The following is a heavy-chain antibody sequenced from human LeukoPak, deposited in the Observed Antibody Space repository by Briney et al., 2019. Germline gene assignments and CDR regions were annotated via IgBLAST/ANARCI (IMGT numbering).Heavy chain of an antibody. CDR2: ISSSGSTI. D-gene: IGHD3-22*01. V-gene: IGHV3-11*01. CDR3: ARGESSGYYYVFDY. J-gene: IGHJ4*02. Sequence: GGSLRLSCAASGFSFINAWMTWVRQAPGKGLEWVSYISSSGSTIYYADSVKGRFTISRDNAKNSLYLQMNSLRAEDTAVYYCARGESSGYYYVFDYWGQGTLVTVSS. CDR1: GFSFINAW.